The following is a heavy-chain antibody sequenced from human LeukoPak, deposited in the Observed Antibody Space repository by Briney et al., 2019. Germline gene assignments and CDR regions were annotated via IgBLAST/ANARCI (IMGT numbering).Heavy chain of an antibody. CDR2: IYYSGST. V-gene: IGHV4-31*03. Sequence: SETLSLTCTVSGGSISSGGYYWSWIRQHPGKGLEWIGYIYYSGSTYYNPSLKSRVTISVDTSKNQFSLKLSSVTAADMAVYYCARAICPGSGSYYNLCYFDYWGQGTLVTVSS. J-gene: IGHJ4*02. CDR3: ARAICPGSGSYYNLCYFDY. CDR1: GGSISSGGYY. D-gene: IGHD3-10*01.